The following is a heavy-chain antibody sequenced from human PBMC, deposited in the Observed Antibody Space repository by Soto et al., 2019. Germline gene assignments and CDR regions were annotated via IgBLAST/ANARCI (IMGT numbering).Heavy chain of an antibody. Sequence: EVQLLESGGGLVQSGGSLRLSCAASGFTFSTYGMSWVRQAPGKGLKWVSSISGSGDTIYYADSVKGRFTVSRDNSKNILYLQMDNLRDEDTALYYCAREVGAPSGWLDPWGQGTQVTVSS. J-gene: IGHJ5*02. CDR1: GFTFSTYG. CDR2: ISGSGDTI. V-gene: IGHV3-23*01. CDR3: AREVGAPSGWLDP. D-gene: IGHD1-26*01.